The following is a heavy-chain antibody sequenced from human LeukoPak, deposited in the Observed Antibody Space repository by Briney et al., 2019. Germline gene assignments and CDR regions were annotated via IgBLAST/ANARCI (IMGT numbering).Heavy chain of an antibody. V-gene: IGHV1-2*02. D-gene: IGHD2-2*03. CDR3: ARASPLDIVVVTAAFSDNWFDP. Sequence: ASVKVSCKASGYTFTGYYMHWVRQAPGQGLEWMGWINPNSGGTNYAQKFQGRVTMTRDTSISTAYMELSRLRSDDTAVYYCARASPLDIVVVTAAFSDNWFDPWGQGTLVTVSS. CDR2: INPNSGGT. J-gene: IGHJ5*02. CDR1: GYTFTGYY.